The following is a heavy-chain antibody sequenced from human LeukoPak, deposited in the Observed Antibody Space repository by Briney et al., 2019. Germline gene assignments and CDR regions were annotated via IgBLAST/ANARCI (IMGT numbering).Heavy chain of an antibody. CDR2: TFYRTKWYN. CDR1: GGSVSSTSAA. CDR3: VRGSAATMNAFDM. D-gene: IGHD5-24*01. V-gene: IGHV6-1*01. Sequence: SQTLSLTCVISGGSVSSTSAAWSWIRQSPSRGLEWLGRTFYRTKWYNEYVTSVRSRITINPDTSKNQFSLQLNSVTPADTAVYYCVRGSAATMNAFDMWGQGTMVTVSS. J-gene: IGHJ3*02.